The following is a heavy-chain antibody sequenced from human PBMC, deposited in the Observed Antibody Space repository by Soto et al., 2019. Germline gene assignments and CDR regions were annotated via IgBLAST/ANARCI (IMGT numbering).Heavy chain of an antibody. Sequence: EVQLVESGGGLVKPGGSFRLSGAASGLPFDNTWRSWVRQPPGRGLGWVGRIKSKTDGGTADYAAPVKGRFTISRDDSKNTLFLQMNSLKTEDTAVYYCTTDRGHMYDFDYWGQGTLVPVSS. D-gene: IGHD2-8*01. V-gene: IGHV3-15*01. CDR3: TTDRGHMYDFDY. CDR1: GLPFDNTW. CDR2: IKSKTDGGTA. J-gene: IGHJ4*02.